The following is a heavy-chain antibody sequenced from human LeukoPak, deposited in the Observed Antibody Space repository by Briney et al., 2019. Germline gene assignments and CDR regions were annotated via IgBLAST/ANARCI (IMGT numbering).Heavy chain of an antibody. Sequence: SVTVSCKASGGTFSSYAISWVRQAPGQGLEWMGGIIPIFGTANYAQKFQGRVTITADKSTSTAYMELSSLRSEDTAVYYCARDRRQLRFLEDWGQGTLVTVSS. CDR3: ARDRRQLRFLED. V-gene: IGHV1-69*06. CDR2: IIPIFGTA. J-gene: IGHJ4*02. D-gene: IGHD3-3*01. CDR1: GGTFSSYA.